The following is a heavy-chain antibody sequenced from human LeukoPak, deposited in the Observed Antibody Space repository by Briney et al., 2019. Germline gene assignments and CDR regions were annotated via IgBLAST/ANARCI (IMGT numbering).Heavy chain of an antibody. Sequence: PGGSLRLSCAASGFTFDDYGMSWVRQAPGQGLEWIGEISLTGETNYNPSLNGRVTMSLDESRNQLSLDLTSVTAADTAIYYCSRESGAFCPFGYWGQGTLVIVPP. D-gene: IGHD1-26*01. CDR1: GFTFDDYG. CDR3: SRESGAFCPFGY. V-gene: IGHV4-4*02. CDR2: ISLTGET. J-gene: IGHJ4*02.